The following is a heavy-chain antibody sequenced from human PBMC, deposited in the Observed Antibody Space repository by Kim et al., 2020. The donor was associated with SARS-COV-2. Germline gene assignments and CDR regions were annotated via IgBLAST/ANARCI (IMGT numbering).Heavy chain of an antibody. CDR1: GDSLTTTPHF. J-gene: IGHJ6*01. V-gene: IGHV4-61*01. CDR3: ARVRYY. Sequence: SETLSLTCTVSGDSLTTTPHFWSWIRQTPGKGLEWIGNISDTGMTNYNPSLKSQVTLSADSSKNQFSLTLKSVTTADTAFDYCARVRYY. CDR2: ISDTGMT.